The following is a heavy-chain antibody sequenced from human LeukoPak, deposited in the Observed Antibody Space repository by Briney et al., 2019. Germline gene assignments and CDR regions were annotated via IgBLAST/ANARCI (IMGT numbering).Heavy chain of an antibody. Sequence: PGESLRLTCAASGITFSTYWMTWIRQAPGKGLEWVANINEDGREVYYVDSVKGRFAISRDNAKNSLYLQMSSLRVEDTAVYYCAKGGHVDYCGQGTLVTVSS. J-gene: IGHJ4*02. V-gene: IGHV3-7*01. CDR2: INEDGREV. CDR3: AKGGHVDY. CDR1: GITFSTYW.